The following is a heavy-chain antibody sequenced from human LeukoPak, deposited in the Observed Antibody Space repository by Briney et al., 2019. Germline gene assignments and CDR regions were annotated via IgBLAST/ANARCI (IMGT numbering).Heavy chain of an antibody. CDR3: ARDSFETDIDY. CDR2: IKEDGSEQ. V-gene: IGHV3-7*01. J-gene: IGHJ4*02. CDR1: GFTFRTYW. Sequence: GGSLRLSCAVSGFTFRTYWMSWVRQAPGKGLEWVANIKEDGSEQYYVNSLKGRFTISRDNAKNSLYLQMNSLRVEDSAVYYCARDSFETDIDYWGQGTLVTVSS. D-gene: IGHD1-14*01.